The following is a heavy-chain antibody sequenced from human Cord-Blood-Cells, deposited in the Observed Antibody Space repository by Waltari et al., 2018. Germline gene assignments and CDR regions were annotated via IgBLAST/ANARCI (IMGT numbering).Heavy chain of an antibody. CDR2: IIPIFGTA. Sequence: GLEWMGGIIPIFGTANYAQKFQGRVTITADESTSTAYMELSSLRSEDTAVYYCARDPEDYYYDSSGYYDYWGQGTLVTVSS. D-gene: IGHD3-22*01. J-gene: IGHJ4*02. CDR3: ARDPEDYYYDSSGYYDY. V-gene: IGHV1-69*01.